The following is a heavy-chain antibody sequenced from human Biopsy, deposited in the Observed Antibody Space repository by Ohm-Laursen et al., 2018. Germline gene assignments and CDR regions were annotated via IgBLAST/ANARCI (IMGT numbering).Heavy chain of an antibody. CDR1: GFTFHSYA. CDR3: ATELLPPGVGGPWLDS. Sequence: GSLRLSCAASGFTFHSYAMNWVRQAPGKGLEWVSSISASSSYIYYADSVKGRFTVSRDNTKNTLYLQMNSLRAADTAIYFCATELLPPGVGGPWLDSWGQGTPVTVSS. V-gene: IGHV3-21*06. J-gene: IGHJ5*01. D-gene: IGHD3-10*01. CDR2: ISASSSYI.